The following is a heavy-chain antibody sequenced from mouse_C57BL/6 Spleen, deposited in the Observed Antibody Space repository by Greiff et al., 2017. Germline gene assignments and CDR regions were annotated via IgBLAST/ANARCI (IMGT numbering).Heavy chain of an antibody. Sequence: QVQLQQPGAELVMPGASVKLSCKASGYTFTGYWMHWVKQRPGQGLEWIGEIDPSDSYTNYNQKFKGKSTLTVDKSSSTAYMQLSSLTSEDSAVYYCARKRAGYDVPYAMDYWGQGTSVTVSS. CDR2: IDPSDSYT. D-gene: IGHD2-2*01. CDR1: GYTFTGYW. J-gene: IGHJ4*01. V-gene: IGHV1-69*01. CDR3: ARKRAGYDVPYAMDY.